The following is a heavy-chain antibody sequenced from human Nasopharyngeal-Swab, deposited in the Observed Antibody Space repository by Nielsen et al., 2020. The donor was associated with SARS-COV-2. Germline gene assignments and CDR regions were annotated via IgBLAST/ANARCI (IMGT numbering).Heavy chain of an antibody. CDR1: GFTFRRYA. Sequence: GESLKSSWAASGFTFRRYAFSWVRQAPGKGLGWGSAISGCGGSTYYADSVKGRFNISRDNSKNTLYLQMNSLRAEDTDVYYCAKDVRGSGSLGCMDVWGQGTTVTVSS. V-gene: IGHV3-23*01. J-gene: IGHJ6*02. D-gene: IGHD3-10*01. CDR3: AKDVRGSGSLGCMDV. CDR2: ISGCGGST.